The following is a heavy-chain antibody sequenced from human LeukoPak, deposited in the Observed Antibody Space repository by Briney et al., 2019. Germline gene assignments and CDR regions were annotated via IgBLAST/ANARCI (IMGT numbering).Heavy chain of an antibody. V-gene: IGHV4-59*01. Sequence: PSETLSLTCSVSGGSISTYYWSWIRQPQGKGLEWIGYNYNRGTTNYNPSLKSRVTISVDRSKNQFSLSLTSVTAADTAVYYCARERASAGPHFEHWGRGILVTVSS. D-gene: IGHD6-13*01. CDR2: NYNRGTT. J-gene: IGHJ4*02. CDR3: ARERASAGPHFEH. CDR1: GGSISTYY.